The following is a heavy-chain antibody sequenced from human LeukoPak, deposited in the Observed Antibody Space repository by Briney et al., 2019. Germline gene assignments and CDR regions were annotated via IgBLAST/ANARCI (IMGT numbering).Heavy chain of an antibody. CDR1: GFTFDNYA. D-gene: IGHD3-22*01. CDR2: ISRDGDST. CDR3: AKDIGADYYYDSSGYFI. V-gene: IGHV3-43*02. J-gene: IGHJ3*02. Sequence: GGSLRLSCAASGFTFDNYAMHWVRQVPGKGLEWVSLISRDGDSTYYPDSVKGRFTISRDNSKNSLYLQMNSLRTEDTASYYCAKDIGADYYYDSSGYFIWGQGTMVTVSS.